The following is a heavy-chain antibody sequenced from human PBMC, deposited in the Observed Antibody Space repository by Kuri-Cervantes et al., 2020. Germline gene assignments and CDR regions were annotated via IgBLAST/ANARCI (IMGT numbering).Heavy chain of an antibody. CDR1: GFTFSDHY. V-gene: IGHV4-34*08. CDR3: ATYSSSWYVFDY. CDR2: INHSGST. D-gene: IGHD6-13*01. J-gene: IGHJ4*02. Sequence: ESLKISCAASGFTFSDHYMDWVRQPPGKGLEWIGEINHSGSTNYNPSLKSRVTISVDTSKNQFSLKLSSVTAADTAVYYCATYSSSWYVFDYWGQGTLVTVSS.